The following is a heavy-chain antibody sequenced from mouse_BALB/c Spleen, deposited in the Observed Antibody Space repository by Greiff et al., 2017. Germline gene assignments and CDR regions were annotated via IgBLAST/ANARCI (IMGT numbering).Heavy chain of an antibody. V-gene: IGHV1S22*01. Sequence: LKQPGSELVRPGASVKLSCKASGYTFTSYWMHWVKQRPGQGLEWIGNIYPGSGSTNYDEKFKSKATLTVDTSSSTAYMQLSSLTSEDSAVYYCIYGSFAYWGQGTLVTVSA. CDR3: IYGSFAY. D-gene: IGHD2-2*01. CDR2: IYPGSGST. CDR1: GYTFTSYW. J-gene: IGHJ3*01.